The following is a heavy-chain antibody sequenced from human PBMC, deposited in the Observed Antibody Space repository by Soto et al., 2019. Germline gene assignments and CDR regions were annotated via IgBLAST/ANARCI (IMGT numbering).Heavy chain of an antibody. Sequence: QVQLVESGGGVVQPGRSLRLSCAASGFTFSSYAMHWVRQAPGKGLEWVAVISYDGSNKYYADSVKGRFTISRDNSKNTLYMQMNSLRAEDTAVYYCAREGLVVPAAMPVIGYSERRGSAQPYYYGMDVWGQGTTVTVSS. CDR1: GFTFSSYA. V-gene: IGHV3-30-3*01. D-gene: IGHD2-2*01. J-gene: IGHJ6*02. CDR3: AREGLVVPAAMPVIGYSERRGSAQPYYYGMDV. CDR2: ISYDGSNK.